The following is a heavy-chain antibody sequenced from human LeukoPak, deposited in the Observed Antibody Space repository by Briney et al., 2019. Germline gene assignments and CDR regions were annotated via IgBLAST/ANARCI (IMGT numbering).Heavy chain of an antibody. D-gene: IGHD4-17*01. J-gene: IGHJ6*02. Sequence: SETLSLTCTVSGGSISSHYWSWIRQSPGKGLEWIGYIYRSGTTNYNPSLKSRLTISVDTSKNQFSLKLSSVTAADTAVYYCAREDPQTTVPEGMDVWGQGTTVTVSS. CDR2: IYRSGTT. CDR3: AREDPQTTVPEGMDV. CDR1: GGSISSHY. V-gene: IGHV4-59*11.